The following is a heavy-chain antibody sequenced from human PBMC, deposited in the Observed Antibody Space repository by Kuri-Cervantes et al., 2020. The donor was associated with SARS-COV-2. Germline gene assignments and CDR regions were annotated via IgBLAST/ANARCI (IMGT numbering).Heavy chain of an antibody. D-gene: IGHD3-10*01. Sequence: SETLSLTCTVSGGSMSTPSYFWGWIRQPPGKGLEWIGSIYYSGSTYYNPSLKSRVTISVDTSKNQFSLKLSSVTAADTAVYYCARYYNEGYFDYWGKGTLVTVSS. V-gene: IGHV4-39*01. J-gene: IGHJ4*02. CDR3: ARYYNEGYFDY. CDR1: GGSMSTPSYF. CDR2: IYYSGST.